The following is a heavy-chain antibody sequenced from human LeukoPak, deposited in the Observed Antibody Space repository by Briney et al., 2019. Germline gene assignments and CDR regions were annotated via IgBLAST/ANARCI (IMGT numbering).Heavy chain of an antibody. Sequence: HPGGSLRLSCAASGFTFSSYWMSWVRQAPGKGLEWIARSRSKARSHATEYAASVKGRFSISRDDSGNLVFLQMNSLRTEDTAVYFCVRDGGERGATAFDIWGQGTEVTVSS. J-gene: IGHJ3*02. V-gene: IGHV3-72*01. CDR1: GFTFSSYW. CDR2: SRSKARSHAT. D-gene: IGHD3-16*01. CDR3: VRDGGERGATAFDI.